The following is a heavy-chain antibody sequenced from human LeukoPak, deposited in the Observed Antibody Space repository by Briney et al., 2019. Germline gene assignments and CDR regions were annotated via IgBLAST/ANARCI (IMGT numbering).Heavy chain of an antibody. CDR2: INSDGSST. CDR1: GFTFSSNW. CDR3: ARGRGYCSGGSCYLDY. D-gene: IGHD2-15*01. J-gene: IGHJ4*02. V-gene: IGHV3-74*01. Sequence: GGSLRLSCAASGFTFSSNWMHWVRQAPGKGLVWVSRINSDGSSTTYADSVKGRFTISRDNAKNTLYLQMNSLRAEDTAVYYCARGRGYCSGGSCYLDYWGQGTLVTVSS.